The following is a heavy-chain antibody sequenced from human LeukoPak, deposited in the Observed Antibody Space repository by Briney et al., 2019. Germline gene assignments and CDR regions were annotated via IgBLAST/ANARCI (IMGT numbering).Heavy chain of an antibody. V-gene: IGHV3-7*01. CDR2: IKQDESEK. CDR3: AKEGIVVVMVNDYYYYYYMDV. J-gene: IGHJ6*03. CDR1: GFSLSRYW. Sequence: HPGGSLRLSCAASGFSLSRYWMSWVRQAPGEGPDWVANIKQDESEKDYADSVKGRFTISRDNSKNTLYLQMNSLRAEDTAVYYCAKEGIVVVMVNDYYYYYYMDVWGKGTTVTISS. D-gene: IGHD2-21*01.